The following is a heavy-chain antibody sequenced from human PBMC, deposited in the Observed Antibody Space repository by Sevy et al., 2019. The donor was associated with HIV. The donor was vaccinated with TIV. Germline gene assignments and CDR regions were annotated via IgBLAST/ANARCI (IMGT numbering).Heavy chain of an antibody. CDR2: ITSTSDYI. CDR3: PRGPPPFYGMDV. J-gene: IGHJ6*02. V-gene: IGHV3-21*06. Sequence: GGSLRLSCAASGFTFSSYNMNWVRQAPGKGLEWVSSITSTSDYIYYADSLKGRCTISRDNAKTLLSLQMNSLRAEDTAVYYCPRGPPPFYGMDVGGQGTRSTVSS. CDR1: GFTFSSYN.